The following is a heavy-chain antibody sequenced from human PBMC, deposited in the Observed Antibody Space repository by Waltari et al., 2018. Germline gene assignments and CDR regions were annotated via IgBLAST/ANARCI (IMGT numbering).Heavy chain of an antibody. CDR2: VDPEDGET. CDR1: GYTFPDYS. Sequence: EVQLVQSGAEVKKPGATVKISCKASGYTFPDYSLPWVQQATGKGLEWMGRVDPEDGETIYAEKFQGRVTITADTSTDTAYMELSSLRSEDTAVYYCATPPPKAAAGNHLDYWGQGTLVTVSS. CDR3: ATPPPKAAAGNHLDY. V-gene: IGHV1-69-2*01. J-gene: IGHJ4*02. D-gene: IGHD6-13*01.